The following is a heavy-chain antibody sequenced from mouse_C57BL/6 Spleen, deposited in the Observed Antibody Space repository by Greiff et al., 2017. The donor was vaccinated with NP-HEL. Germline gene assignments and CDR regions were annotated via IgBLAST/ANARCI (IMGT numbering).Heavy chain of an antibody. CDR3: ASHSNYEDPWFAY. J-gene: IGHJ3*01. D-gene: IGHD2-5*01. V-gene: IGHV1-39*01. Sequence: VQLKESGPELVKPGASVKISCKASGYSFTDYNMNWVKQSNGKSLEWIGVINPNYGTTSYNQKFKGKATLTVDQSSSTAYMQLNSLTSEDSAVYYCASHSNYEDPWFAYWGQGTLVTVSA. CDR2: INPNYGTT. CDR1: GYSFTDYN.